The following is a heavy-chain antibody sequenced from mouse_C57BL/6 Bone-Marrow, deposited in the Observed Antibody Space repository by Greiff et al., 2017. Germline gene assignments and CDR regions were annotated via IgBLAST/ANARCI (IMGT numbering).Heavy chain of an antibody. CDR3: ARPLGLDY. D-gene: IGHD3-3*01. CDR1: GYTFTSYG. Sequence: QVQLQQSGAELARPGASVKLSCKASGYTFTSYGISWVKQRPGQGLEWIGVIYPRSGNTYYNEKFKGKATLTADKSSSTAYMRLRRLTSEDYEVYSGARPLGLDYWGQGTTLTVAS. V-gene: IGHV1-81*01. J-gene: IGHJ2*01. CDR2: IYPRSGNT.